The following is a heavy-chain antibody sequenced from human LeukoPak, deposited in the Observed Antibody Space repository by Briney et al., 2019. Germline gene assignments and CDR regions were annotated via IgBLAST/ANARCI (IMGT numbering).Heavy chain of an antibody. Sequence: SQTLSLTCTVSGGSISSGDYYWSWIRQPPGKGLEWIGYIYCSGSTYYNPSLKSRVTISVDTSKNQFSLKLSSVTAADTAVYYCARGRFPPPYYYYGMDVWGQGTTVTVSS. J-gene: IGHJ6*02. V-gene: IGHV4-30-4*01. CDR3: ARGRFPPPYYYYGMDV. CDR1: GGSISSGDYY. CDR2: IYCSGST.